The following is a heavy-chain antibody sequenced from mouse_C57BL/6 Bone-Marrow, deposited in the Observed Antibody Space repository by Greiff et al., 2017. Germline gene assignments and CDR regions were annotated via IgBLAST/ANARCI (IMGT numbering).Heavy chain of an antibody. CDR3: ARHRYDYAWFAY. J-gene: IGHJ3*01. Sequence: EVKLEESGGGLVQPGGSLKLSCAASGFTFSDYYMYWVRQTPEKRLEWVAYISNGGGSTYYPDTVKGRFTISRDNAKNTLYLQMSRLKSEDTAMYYCARHRYDYAWFAYWGQGTLVTVSA. CDR1: GFTFSDYY. CDR2: ISNGGGST. V-gene: IGHV5-12*01. D-gene: IGHD2-4*01.